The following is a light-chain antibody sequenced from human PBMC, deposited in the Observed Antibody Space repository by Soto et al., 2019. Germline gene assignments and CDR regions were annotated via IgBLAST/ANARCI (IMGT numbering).Light chain of an antibody. CDR3: SSYAGSNNFVV. J-gene: IGLJ2*01. CDR2: EVT. CDR1: SSDVGGYNY. V-gene: IGLV2-8*01. Sequence: QPVLTQPPSASGSPGQSVTISCTGTSSDVGGYNYVSWYQQHPGKVPKLMIYEVTKRPSGVPDRFSGSKSGNTASLTVSGLQAEDDADYYCSSYAGSNNFVVFGGGTKLTVL.